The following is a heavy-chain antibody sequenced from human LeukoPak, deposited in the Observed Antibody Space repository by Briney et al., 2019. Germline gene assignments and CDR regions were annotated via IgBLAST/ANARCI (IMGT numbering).Heavy chain of an antibody. Sequence: SQTLSLTCTVSGGSISSGGYYWSWIRQHPGKGLEWIGYIYYSGSTYYNPSLKSRVTISVDTSKNQFSLRLSSVTAADTAVYYCARTIFGVVMNNWFDPWGQGTLVIVSS. CDR2: IYYSGST. V-gene: IGHV4-31*03. D-gene: IGHD3-3*01. J-gene: IGHJ5*02. CDR3: ARTIFGVVMNNWFDP. CDR1: GGSISSGGYY.